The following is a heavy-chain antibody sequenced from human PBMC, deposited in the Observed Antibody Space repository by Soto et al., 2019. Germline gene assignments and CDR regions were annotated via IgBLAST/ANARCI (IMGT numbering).Heavy chain of an antibody. D-gene: IGHD3-3*01. CDR2: IKSKTDGGTT. Sequence: GGSLRLSCAASGFTFSNAWMNWVRQAPGKGLEWVGRIKSKTDGGTTDYAAPVKGRFTISRDDSKNTLYLQMNSLKTEDTAVYYCTTDHDVLRFLEWSHFPGGGDSGMDVWGQGTTVTVSS. J-gene: IGHJ6*02. V-gene: IGHV3-15*07. CDR1: GFTFSNAW. CDR3: TTDHDVLRFLEWSHFPGGGDSGMDV.